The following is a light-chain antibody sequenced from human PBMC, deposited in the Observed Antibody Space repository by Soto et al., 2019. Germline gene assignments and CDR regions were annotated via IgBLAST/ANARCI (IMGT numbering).Light chain of an antibody. CDR2: EDN. V-gene: IGLV2-23*01. CDR3: CSYAPISTVV. J-gene: IGLJ3*02. Sequence: QSALTQPASVSGSPGQSITISCTGTSSDVGSYNLVSWYQQHPGKAPKLMSYEDNKRPSGVSNRFSGSKSGNTASLTISGRQAEDEAHYYCCSYAPISTVVFGGGTQLTVL. CDR1: SSDVGSYNL.